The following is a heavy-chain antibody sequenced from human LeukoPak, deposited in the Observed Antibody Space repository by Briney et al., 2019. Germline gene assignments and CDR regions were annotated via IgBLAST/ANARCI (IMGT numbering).Heavy chain of an antibody. CDR1: GFTFSSYW. Sequence: GGSLRLSGAASGFTFSSYWMSWVRQAPGKGLEWVANIKQDGSEKYYVDSVKGRFTISRDNAKNSLYLQMNSLRAEDTAVYYCARVTRNYYYGSSGFDYWGQGTLVTVSS. V-gene: IGHV3-7*01. CDR2: IKQDGSEK. D-gene: IGHD3-22*01. CDR3: ARVTRNYYYGSSGFDY. J-gene: IGHJ4*02.